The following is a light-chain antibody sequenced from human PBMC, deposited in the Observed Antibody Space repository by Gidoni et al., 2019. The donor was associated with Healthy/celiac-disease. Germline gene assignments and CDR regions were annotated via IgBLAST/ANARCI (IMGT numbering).Light chain of an antibody. V-gene: IGKV1-5*03. Sequence: DIQMTQSPSTLSASVGARVTITCRASQSISSWLAWYQQKPGKAPKLLIYKASSLESGVPSRFSGSGSGTEFTLTISSLQPDDFATYYCQQYNSYLCSFXXXTKLEIK. J-gene: IGKJ2*04. CDR1: QSISSW. CDR3: QQYNSYLCS. CDR2: KAS.